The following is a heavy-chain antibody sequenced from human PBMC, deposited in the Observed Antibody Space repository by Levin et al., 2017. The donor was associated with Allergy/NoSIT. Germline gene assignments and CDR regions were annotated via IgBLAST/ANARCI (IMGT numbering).Heavy chain of an antibody. V-gene: IGHV1-69*13. CDR2: IIPIFGTA. CDR1: GGTFSSYA. CDR3: AFNPGIDSGFDY. J-gene: IGHJ4*02. D-gene: IGHD3-10*01. Sequence: ASVKVSCKASGGTFSSYAISWVRQAPGQGLEWMGGIIPIFGTANYAQKFQGRVTITADESTSTAYMELSSLRSEDTAVYYCAFNPGIDSGFDYWGQGTLVTVSS.